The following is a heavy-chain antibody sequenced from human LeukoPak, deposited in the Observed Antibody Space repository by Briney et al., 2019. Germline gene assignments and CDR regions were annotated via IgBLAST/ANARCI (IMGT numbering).Heavy chain of an antibody. J-gene: IGHJ3*02. D-gene: IGHD1-14*01. CDR1: SGSISTSNYY. Sequence: SETLSLTCTVSSGSISTSNYYWGWVRQPPGKALEWIGNIFYSGSTYYSPSLKSRVTISLDTSKNQFSLKLSSVTAEDTALYYCAKDTARDRDAFDIWGQGTMVTVSS. CDR2: IFYSGST. CDR3: AKDTARDRDAFDI. V-gene: IGHV4-39*07.